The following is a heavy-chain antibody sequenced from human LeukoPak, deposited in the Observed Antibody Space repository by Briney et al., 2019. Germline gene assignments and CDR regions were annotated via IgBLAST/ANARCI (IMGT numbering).Heavy chain of an antibody. CDR1: GFTFSSYG. J-gene: IGHJ3*02. Sequence: GGSLRLSCAASGFTFSSYGMSWVRQAPGKGLEWVSAISGSGGSTYYADSVKGRFTISRDNSKNTLYLQMNSLRAEDTAVYYCAKDYYDSSGYSEGDAFDIWGQGTMVTVSS. D-gene: IGHD3-22*01. CDR3: AKDYYDSSGYSEGDAFDI. CDR2: ISGSGGST. V-gene: IGHV3-23*01.